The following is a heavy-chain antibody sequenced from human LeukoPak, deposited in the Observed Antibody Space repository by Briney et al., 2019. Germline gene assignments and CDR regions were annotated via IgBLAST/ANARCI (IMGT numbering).Heavy chain of an antibody. CDR3: ARASRGASWNWFDP. CDR1: GGSISGSSHY. J-gene: IGHJ5*02. D-gene: IGHD1-26*01. Sequence: PSETLSLTCTVSGGSISGSSHYWGWIRQPPGKGLEWIGIIYYSGTTYYNPSLKSRVTILVDTSKNQFSLKLSSVTAADTAVYYCARASRGASWNWFDPWGQGTLVTVSS. V-gene: IGHV4-39*07. CDR2: IYYSGTT.